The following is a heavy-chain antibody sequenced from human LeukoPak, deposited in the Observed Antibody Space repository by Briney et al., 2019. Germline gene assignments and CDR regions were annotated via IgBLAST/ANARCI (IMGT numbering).Heavy chain of an antibody. D-gene: IGHD4-17*01. Sequence: PGGSLRLSCAASGFTFSSYSMNWVRQSPGKGLECLSYITSSSGAIYYADSVKGRFTISRDNAKNSLYLQMNGLRAEDTAVHYCTRVEYGDYPGDYWGQGTLVTVSS. CDR1: GFTFSSYS. V-gene: IGHV3-48*01. CDR2: ITSSSGAI. J-gene: IGHJ4*02. CDR3: TRVEYGDYPGDY.